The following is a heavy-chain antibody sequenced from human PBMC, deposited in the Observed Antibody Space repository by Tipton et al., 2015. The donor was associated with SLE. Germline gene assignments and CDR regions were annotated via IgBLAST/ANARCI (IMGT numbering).Heavy chain of an antibody. CDR1: GGSISSHY. CDR3: AKDTGQLPYYFDY. CDR2: IYYSGST. Sequence: TLSLTCTVSGGSISSHYWSWIRQPPGKGLEWIGYIYYSGSTNYNPSLKSRVTISVDTSKNQFSLKLSSVTAADTAVYYCAKDTGQLPYYFDYWGQGTLVTVSS. D-gene: IGHD1-7*01. J-gene: IGHJ4*02. V-gene: IGHV4-59*11.